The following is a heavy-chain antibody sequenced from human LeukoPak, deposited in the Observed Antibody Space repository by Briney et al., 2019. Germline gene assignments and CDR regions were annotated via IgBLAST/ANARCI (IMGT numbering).Heavy chain of an antibody. CDR1: GGSISSSSYY. CDR2: IYYSGST. J-gene: IGHJ4*02. CDR3: ATQRWELLPVG. Sequence: SETLSLTCTVSGGSISSSSYYWGWIRQPPGKGLEWIGSIYYSGSTYYNPSLKSRVTISVDTSKNQFSLKLSSVTAADTAVYYCATQRWELLPVGWGQGTLVTVSS. D-gene: IGHD1-26*01. V-gene: IGHV4-39*01.